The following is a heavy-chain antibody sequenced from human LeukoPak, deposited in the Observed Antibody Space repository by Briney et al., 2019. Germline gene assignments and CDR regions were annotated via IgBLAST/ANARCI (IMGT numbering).Heavy chain of an antibody. J-gene: IGHJ4*02. CDR1: GFTFSTYW. CDR3: ATGAYCDH. CDR2: ISDTGDST. Sequence: GGSLRLSCAASGFTFSTYWMTWVRQAPGKGLEWVSTISDTGDSTYYAGSVKGRFTISRDNSENTLYLQMNGLRAEDTAIYFCATGAYCDHWGQGTLVTVSS. V-gene: IGHV3-23*01.